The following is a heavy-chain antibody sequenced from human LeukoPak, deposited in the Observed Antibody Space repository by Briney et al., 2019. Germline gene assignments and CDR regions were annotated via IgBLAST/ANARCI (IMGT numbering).Heavy chain of an antibody. D-gene: IGHD3-3*01. J-gene: IGHJ5*02. Sequence: SETLSLTCTASGGSISSYYWSWIRQPPGKGLEWIGYIYYSGSTNYNPSLKSRVTISVDTSKNQFSLKLSSVTAADTAVYYCARDTLPTYYDFWSGYYTPNWFDPWGQGTLATVSS. CDR1: GGSISSYY. CDR3: ARDTLPTYYDFWSGYYTPNWFDP. CDR2: IYYSGST. V-gene: IGHV4-59*12.